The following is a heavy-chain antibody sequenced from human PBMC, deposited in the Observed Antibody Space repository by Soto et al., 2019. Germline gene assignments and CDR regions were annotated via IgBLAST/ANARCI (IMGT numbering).Heavy chain of an antibody. CDR1: GFTFSNAW. J-gene: IGHJ3*02. CDR2: IKSKTDGGTT. Sequence: GGSLRLSCAASGFTFSNAWMGWVRPAPGKGLEWVGRIKSKTDGGTTDYAAPVKGRFTISRDDSKNTLYLQMNSLKTEDTAVYYCTTDSSTALDAFDIWGQGTMVTVSS. D-gene: IGHD2-2*01. CDR3: TTDSSTALDAFDI. V-gene: IGHV3-15*01.